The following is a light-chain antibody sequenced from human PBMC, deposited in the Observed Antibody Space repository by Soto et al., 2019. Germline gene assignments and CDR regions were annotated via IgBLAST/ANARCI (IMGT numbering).Light chain of an antibody. J-gene: IGLJ3*02. CDR3: SSYRGSSTLV. CDR2: EVS. Sequence: QSALTQPASVSGSPGQSITISCTGTSSDVGGYSYVSWYQQHPGEAPKLMIYEVSNRPSGVSNRFSGSKSGNTASLTISGLQAEDEADYYCSSYRGSSTLVFGGGTKVTVL. CDR1: SSDVGGYSY. V-gene: IGLV2-14*01.